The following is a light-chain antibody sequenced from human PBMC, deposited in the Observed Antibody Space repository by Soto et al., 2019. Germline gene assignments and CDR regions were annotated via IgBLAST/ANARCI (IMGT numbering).Light chain of an antibody. CDR2: CAS. CDR1: HSVDNKY. J-gene: IGKJ2*01. CDR3: QQYGSSPLYA. V-gene: IGKV3-20*01. Sequence: DIVLTQSPGTQSLSPGERAALSCRASHSVDNKYLAWYQQKPGQAPSLLIYCASRRATGIPDRFSGSVSGTDFTLTISRLEPEDFAVYYCQQYGSSPLYAFGQGTKLEI.